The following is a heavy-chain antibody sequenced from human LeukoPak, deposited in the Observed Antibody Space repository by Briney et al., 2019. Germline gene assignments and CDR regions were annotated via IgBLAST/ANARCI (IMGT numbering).Heavy chain of an antibody. V-gene: IGHV3-7*02. D-gene: IGHD6-13*01. Sequence: GGSLRLSCAASGFTFSTYWMSWVRQAPGKGLEWVANINQDGSEKYYVDSVKGRFTISRDNAESSLYLQMNSLRAEDTAVYYCARGGLAAAGIDYWGQGTLVTVSS. CDR2: INQDGSEK. J-gene: IGHJ4*02. CDR3: ARGGLAAAGIDY. CDR1: GFTFSTYW.